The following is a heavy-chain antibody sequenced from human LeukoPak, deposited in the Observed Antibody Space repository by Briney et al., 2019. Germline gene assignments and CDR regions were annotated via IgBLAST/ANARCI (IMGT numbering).Heavy chain of an antibody. CDR2: INHSGST. CDR1: GGSFSGYY. D-gene: IGHD6-13*01. CDR3: ARDSEVIAAEGNWSDP. V-gene: IGHV4-34*01. Sequence: KPSETLSLTCAVYGGSFSGYYWSWIRQPPGKGVEWIGEINHSGSTNYNPSLKSRVTISVDTSKNQFSLKLSSVTAADTAFYYCARDSEVIAAEGNWSDPWGQGTLVTVSS. J-gene: IGHJ5*02.